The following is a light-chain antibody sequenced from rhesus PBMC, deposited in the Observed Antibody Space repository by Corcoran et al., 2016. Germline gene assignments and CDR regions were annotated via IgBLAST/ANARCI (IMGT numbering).Light chain of an antibody. CDR3: CSYRSRGTYI. CDR1: SSDIGGYTG. CDR2: DVN. V-gene: IGLV2-38*01. J-gene: IGLJ1*01. Sequence: SALTQPPSVSKSPGPSVTISCTGTSSDIGGYTGVSWYQQPSGTAPRLLIYDVNKRPSGVSDRSSGSKSGNTASLTISGLQAEDEADYYCCSYRSRGTYIFGTGTRLTVL.